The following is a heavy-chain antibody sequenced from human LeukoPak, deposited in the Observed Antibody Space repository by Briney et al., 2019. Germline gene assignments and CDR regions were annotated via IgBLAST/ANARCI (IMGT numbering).Heavy chain of an antibody. CDR3: ATAALYGGYDDDC. D-gene: IGHD5-12*01. CDR1: GDSFTGFY. J-gene: IGHJ4*02. Sequence: GASVKVSCKASGDSFTGFYMHWVRQAPGQGLEWMAWINPDSGATKSAPKFQGRVTLTRDTSINTVYMELRGLRSDDTAVYYCATAALYGGYDDDCWGQGALVSVSS. CDR2: INPDSGAT. V-gene: IGHV1-2*02.